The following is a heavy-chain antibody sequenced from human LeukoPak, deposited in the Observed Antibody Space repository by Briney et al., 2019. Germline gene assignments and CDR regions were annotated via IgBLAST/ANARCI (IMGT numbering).Heavy chain of an antibody. J-gene: IGHJ1*01. CDR2: IYYSGST. CDR1: GGSISSYY. D-gene: IGHD3-3*01. V-gene: IGHV4-59*01. CDR3: ARGGDFAQIPEDFQH. Sequence: PSETLSLTSTVSGGSISSYYWSWIREPPGEGLEWIGYIYYSGSTNYNPSLTSRVTISVDTSKNQFSLKLSSVTAADTAVYYCARGGDFAQIPEDFQHWGQGTLVTVSS.